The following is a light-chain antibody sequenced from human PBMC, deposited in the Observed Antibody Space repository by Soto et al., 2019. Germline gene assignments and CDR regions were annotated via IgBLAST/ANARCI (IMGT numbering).Light chain of an antibody. V-gene: IGKV3-20*01. Sequence: EIVLTQSPGTLSLSPGERATLSCRASQSVSNNYLAWYQQKPGQAPWLLIYSASNRATGAPDRFSGSGSGTDFTLTISRLEPEDFAVYYCQQYGSSPPTITFGQGTRLEIK. CDR2: SAS. CDR3: QQYGSSPPTIT. CDR1: QSVSNNY. J-gene: IGKJ5*01.